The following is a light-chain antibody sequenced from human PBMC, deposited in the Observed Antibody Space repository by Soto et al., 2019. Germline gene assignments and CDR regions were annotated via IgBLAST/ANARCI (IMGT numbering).Light chain of an antibody. V-gene: IGKV3-15*01. CDR2: GAS. J-gene: IGKJ2*01. CDR3: QSYNDWPFT. CDR1: ESLSTY. Sequence: EIVMTQSPATLSVSPGERVTLSCRASESLSTYLAWYQQNPGQAPRLLIYGASTKATGIPARFSGSGSATDFTLTISSLQSEDFAVYYCQSYNDWPFTFGQGTNLEI.